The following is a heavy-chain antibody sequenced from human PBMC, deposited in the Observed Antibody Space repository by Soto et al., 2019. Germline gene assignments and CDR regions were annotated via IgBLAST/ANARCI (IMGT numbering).Heavy chain of an antibody. CDR1: GFIFSNYA. Sequence: DVQLLESGGGLVQPGGSLRLSWAASGFIFSNYAWTWVRQAPGRGLDPASAIGGTGGDTYYSNSVKGRFTISRDNSKNTLYLQMNSLSADDTAVYYCAKDAVAYNGEWDWFDSWGQGTLVTVSS. J-gene: IGHJ5*01. CDR2: IGGTGGDT. D-gene: IGHD6-19*01. V-gene: IGHV3-23*01. CDR3: AKDAVAYNGEWDWFDS.